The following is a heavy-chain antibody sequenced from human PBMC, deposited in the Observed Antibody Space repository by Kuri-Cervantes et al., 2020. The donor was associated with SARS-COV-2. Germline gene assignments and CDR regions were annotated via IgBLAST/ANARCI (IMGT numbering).Heavy chain of an antibody. CDR1: GGSISSGGYY. V-gene: IGHV4-30-2*01. D-gene: IGHD3-22*01. CDR3: ARSGYYSRGVTYYYMDV. J-gene: IGHJ6*03. Sequence: SETLSLTCTVSGGSISSGGYYWSWIRQPPGKGLEWIGYIYHSGSTYYNPSLESRVTIPLDTSRNQFSLKLSSVTAADSAVYYCARSGYYSRGVTYYYMDVWDKGTTVTVSS. CDR2: IYHSGST.